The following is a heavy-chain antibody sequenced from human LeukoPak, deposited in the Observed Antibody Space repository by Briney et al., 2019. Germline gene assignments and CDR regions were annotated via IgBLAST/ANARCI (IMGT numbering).Heavy chain of an antibody. CDR1: GGSISSYY. Sequence: PSETLSLTCTVSGGSISSYYWSWIGQPAGRGLEWIGRIYTSGSSNYNPSLQSRVTMSVDASKNQFALKLSSVTAADTAVYYCARDVGDGYNYYFHYRGQGTLVSVSS. CDR3: ARDVGDGYNYYFHY. D-gene: IGHD5-24*01. V-gene: IGHV4-4*07. J-gene: IGHJ4*02. CDR2: IYTSGSS.